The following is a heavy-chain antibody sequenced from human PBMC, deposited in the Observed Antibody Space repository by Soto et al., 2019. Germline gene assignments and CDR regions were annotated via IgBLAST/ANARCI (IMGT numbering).Heavy chain of an antibody. Sequence: EMQLLESGGGLVQTGESLRLSCTASGFTFSNYAMSWVRQAPGKGPEWVSSIGGGGDTYYTAAVMGRFTVARDDPTSTLDMQMNSLRAEDTARYYCARDTVHRNGARDGFDPWGQGTLVSVSS. CDR3: ARDTVHRNGARDGFDP. J-gene: IGHJ5*02. V-gene: IGHV3-23*01. CDR2: SIGGGGDT. CDR1: GFTFSNYA. D-gene: IGHD2-8*01.